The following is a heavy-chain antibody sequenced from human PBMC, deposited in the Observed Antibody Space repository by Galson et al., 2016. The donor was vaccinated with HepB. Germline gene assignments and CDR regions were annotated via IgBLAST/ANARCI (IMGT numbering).Heavy chain of an antibody. CDR1: GDSISSYY. J-gene: IGHJ4*03. Sequence: SETLSLTCTVSGDSISSYYWHWIRLPTGNGLEWIGYVHNSGYTTYNPSLNGRVTISMDTSKNQFSLKLSSVTAADTAVYYCAREYSSFDYVGHGILVTVSS. D-gene: IGHD6-19*01. CDR2: VHNSGYT. CDR3: AREYSSFDY. V-gene: IGHV4-59*01.